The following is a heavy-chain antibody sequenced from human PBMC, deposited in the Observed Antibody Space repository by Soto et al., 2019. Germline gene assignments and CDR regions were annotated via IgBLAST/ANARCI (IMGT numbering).Heavy chain of an antibody. D-gene: IGHD2-2*01. J-gene: IGHJ6*02. CDR1: GGTFSSYA. V-gene: IGHV1-18*01. CDR3: ARDGAGGIVVVPAATYYGMDV. Sequence: ASVKVSCKASGGTFSSYAISWVRQAPGQGLEWMGWISAYNGNTNYAQKLQGRVTMTTDTSTSTAYMELRSLRSDDTAVYYCARDGAGGIVVVPAATYYGMDVWGQGTTVTV. CDR2: ISAYNGNT.